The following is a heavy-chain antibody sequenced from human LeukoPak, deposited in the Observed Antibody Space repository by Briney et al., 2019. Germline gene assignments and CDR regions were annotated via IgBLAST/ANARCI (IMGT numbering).Heavy chain of an antibody. Sequence: SGGSLRLSCAVSGFTFSSYGMHWVRQAPGKGLEWVAFIRYDGSNKYYADSVKGRFTISRDNSKNTLYLQMNSLRAEDTAVYYCAKGNRLHRNYIHYYYYMDVWGKGTTVTVSS. CDR3: AKGNRLHRNYIHYYYYMDV. D-gene: IGHD4-11*01. V-gene: IGHV3-30*02. J-gene: IGHJ6*03. CDR2: IRYDGSNK. CDR1: GFTFSSYG.